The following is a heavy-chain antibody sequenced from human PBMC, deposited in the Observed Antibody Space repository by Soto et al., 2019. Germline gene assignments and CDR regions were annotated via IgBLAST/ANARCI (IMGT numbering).Heavy chain of an antibody. J-gene: IGHJ6*02. CDR2: IYHSGGT. V-gene: IGHV4-31*03. D-gene: IGHD1-20*01. Sequence: SETLSLTCTVSGDSISGGGYYWSWVRQRPGKGLGWIGCIYHSGGTHYNPSLKSRFTISVDKSKNQFSLRLTSVTAADTAVYYCERDNRITVNPANVAYGMYVWGPGTTVTVS. CDR1: GDSISGGGYY. CDR3: ERDNRITVNPANVAYGMYV.